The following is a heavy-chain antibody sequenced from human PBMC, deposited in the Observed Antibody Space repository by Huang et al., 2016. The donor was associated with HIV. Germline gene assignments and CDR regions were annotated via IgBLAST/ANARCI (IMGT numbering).Heavy chain of an antibody. J-gene: IGHJ4*02. Sequence: EVLLVQSGAELKEPGESLKISCKASGYGFSRYWIGGVRHKPVKGLEWRGIIYPRDSETKYSPSVDGQVTISDDKSTRTAYLQWESLKAPDTAIYFCARQVDGFRSHFDFWGQGTLVSVSS. CDR2: IYPRDSET. D-gene: IGHD5-18*01. CDR1: GYGFSRYW. V-gene: IGHV5-51*01. CDR3: ARQVDGFRSHFDF.